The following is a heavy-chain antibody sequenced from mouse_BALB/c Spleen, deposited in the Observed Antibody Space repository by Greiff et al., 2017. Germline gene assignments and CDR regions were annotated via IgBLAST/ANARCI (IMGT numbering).Heavy chain of an antibody. CDR2: IDPETGGT. Sequence: VQLQESGAELVRPGASVTLSCKASGYTFTDYEMHWVKQTPVHGLEWIGAIDPETGGTAYNQKFKGKATLTADKSSSTAYMELRSLTSEDSAVYYCTRGGDDYDGAYWGQGILVTVSA. J-gene: IGHJ3*01. CDR3: TRGGDDYDGAY. D-gene: IGHD2-4*01. CDR1: GYTFTDYE. V-gene: IGHV1-15*01.